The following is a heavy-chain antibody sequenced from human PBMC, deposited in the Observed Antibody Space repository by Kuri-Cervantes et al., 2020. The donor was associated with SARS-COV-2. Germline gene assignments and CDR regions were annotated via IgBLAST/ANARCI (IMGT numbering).Heavy chain of an antibody. D-gene: IGHD4-17*01. J-gene: IGHJ2*01. CDR1: GFTFSSYA. Sequence: GESLKISCAASGFTFSSYAMHWVRQAPGKGLEGVAVISYDGSNKYYADSGKGRFTISRDNSKNTLYLQMNSLRAEDTAVYYCARGYSDYGDRYFDLWGRGTLVTVSS. V-gene: IGHV3-30*03. CDR2: ISYDGSNK. CDR3: ARGYSDYGDRYFDL.